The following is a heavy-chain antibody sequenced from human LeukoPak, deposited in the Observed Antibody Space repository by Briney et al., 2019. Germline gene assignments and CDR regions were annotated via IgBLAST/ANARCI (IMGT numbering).Heavy chain of an antibody. D-gene: IGHD6-6*01. CDR1: RFTFSSYA. CDR2: ISGGGGST. V-gene: IGHV3-23*01. J-gene: IGHJ4*02. Sequence: PGGSLRLSCAASRFTFSSYAMSWVRQAPGKGLEWVSVISGGGGSTYYADSVKGRFTISRDNSKNTLYLQMNSLRAEDTAVYYCAKDSGEYSSSSYFDYWGQGTLVTVSS. CDR3: AKDSGEYSSSSYFDY.